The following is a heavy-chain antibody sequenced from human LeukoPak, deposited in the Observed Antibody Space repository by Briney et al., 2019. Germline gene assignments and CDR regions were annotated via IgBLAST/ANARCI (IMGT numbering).Heavy chain of an antibody. J-gene: IGHJ3*02. Sequence: GGSLRLSCAASGFTVSSNYMSWVRQAPGKGLEWVSVIFSGGSTYYADSVKGRFTISRDNSKNTLYLQMNSLRAEDTAVYYCARDLIGPGGYVIDAFDIWGQGTMVTVSS. V-gene: IGHV3-66*01. D-gene: IGHD3-16*01. CDR3: ARDLIGPGGYVIDAFDI. CDR2: IFSGGST. CDR1: GFTVSSNY.